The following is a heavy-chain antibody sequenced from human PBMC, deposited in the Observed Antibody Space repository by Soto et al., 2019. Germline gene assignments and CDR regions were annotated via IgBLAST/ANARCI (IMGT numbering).Heavy chain of an antibody. J-gene: IGHJ6*02. D-gene: IGHD1-1*01. CDR1: GGSISSSSYY. CDR3: AGTGDYYYYGMDV. Sequence: PSETLSLTCTVSGGSISSSSYYWGWIRQPPGKGLEWIGSIYYSGSTYYNPSLKSRVTISVDTSKNQFSLKLSSVTAADTAVYYCAGTGDYYYYGMDVWGQGTTVTVSS. CDR2: IYYSGST. V-gene: IGHV4-39*01.